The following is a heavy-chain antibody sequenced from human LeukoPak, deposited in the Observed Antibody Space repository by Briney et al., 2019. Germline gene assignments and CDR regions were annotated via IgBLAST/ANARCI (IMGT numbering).Heavy chain of an antibody. CDR1: GGSISSSSYY. CDR3: AREGRAFDI. J-gene: IGHJ3*02. V-gene: IGHV4-39*07. CDR2: IYYSGST. Sequence: PSETLSLTCTVSGGSISSSSYYWGWIRQPPGKGLEWIGSIYYSGSTYYNPSLKSRVTISVDTSKNQFSLKLSSVTAADTAVYYCAREGRAFDIWGQGTMVTVSS.